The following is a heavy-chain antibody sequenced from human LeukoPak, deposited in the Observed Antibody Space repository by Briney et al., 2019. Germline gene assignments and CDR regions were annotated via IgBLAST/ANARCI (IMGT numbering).Heavy chain of an antibody. CDR2: ISDSGGST. Sequence: GGSLRLSCAASGFTFSSYAMTWVRQAPGKGLEWVSSISDSGGSTYYADSVKGRFTISRDNSRNTLYLQMSSLRAEDTAIYYCAKDRRSGTENGIDVWAQGTTVTASS. V-gene: IGHV3-23*01. CDR1: GFTFSSYA. D-gene: IGHD3-3*01. J-gene: IGHJ6*02. CDR3: AKDRRSGTENGIDV.